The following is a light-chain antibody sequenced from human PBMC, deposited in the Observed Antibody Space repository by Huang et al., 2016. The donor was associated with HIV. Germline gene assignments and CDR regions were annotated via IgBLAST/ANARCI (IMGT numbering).Light chain of an antibody. J-gene: IGKJ1*01. CDR1: QSLLYSANKKHVPMNF. V-gene: IGKV4-1*01. CDR3: QQHYSTPWT. CDR2: WAS. Sequence: DIVMTQSPDSLAVPLGERATISCVSSQSLLYSANKKHVPMNFLAWYQKKPGKPPKLINFWASSRASGVPDRFSGSGSGTDFTLTISGLQAEDVAVYYCQQHYSTPWTFGQGTKVEIK.